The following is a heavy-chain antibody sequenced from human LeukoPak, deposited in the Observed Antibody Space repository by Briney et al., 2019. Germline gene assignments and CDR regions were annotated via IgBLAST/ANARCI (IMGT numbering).Heavy chain of an antibody. CDR2: MYTSGRS. CDR3: ARGFPGDY. CDR1: GGSFSGYY. V-gene: IGHV4-59*10. J-gene: IGHJ4*02. Sequence: SETLSLTCAVYGGSFSGYYWSWIRQPPGKGLEWIGSMYTSGRSNYNPSLKSRVTISVDTSKNQFSLKLSSVTAADTAVYYCARGFPGDYWGQGTLVTVSS.